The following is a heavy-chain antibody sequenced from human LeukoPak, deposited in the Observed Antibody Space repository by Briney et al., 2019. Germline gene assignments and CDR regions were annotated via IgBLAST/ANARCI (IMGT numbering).Heavy chain of an antibody. D-gene: IGHD2-8*01. Sequence: GASVKVSCKASGYTFTGSYIHWVRQAPGQGLEWMGRINPNSGDTNFAQTFQGRVTMTRDTSITTAYMELSRLRSDDTAVYYCARSGGQCNNGVCFTDYYMDVWGRGTTVTVSS. V-gene: IGHV1-2*06. CDR2: INPNSGDT. CDR3: ARSGGQCNNGVCFTDYYMDV. CDR1: GYTFTGSY. J-gene: IGHJ6*03.